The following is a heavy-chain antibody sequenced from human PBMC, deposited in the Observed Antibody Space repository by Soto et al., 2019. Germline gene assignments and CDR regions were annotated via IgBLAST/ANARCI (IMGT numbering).Heavy chain of an antibody. D-gene: IGHD3-10*01. CDR2: IYYSGST. CDR3: ARQGMVRGVIGRGLALSWFDP. V-gene: IGHV4-39*01. CDR1: GGSISSSSYY. J-gene: IGHJ5*02. Sequence: PSETLSLTCTVSGGSISSSSYYWGWIRQPPGKGLEWIGSIYYSGSTYYNPSLKSRVTISVDTSKNQFPLKLSSVTATDTAVYYCARQGMVRGVIGRGLALSWFDPWGQGTLVTVSS.